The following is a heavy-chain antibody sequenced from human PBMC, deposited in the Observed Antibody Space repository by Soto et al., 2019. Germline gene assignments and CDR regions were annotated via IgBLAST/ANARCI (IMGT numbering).Heavy chain of an antibody. D-gene: IGHD6-6*01. CDR3: AKVRRYSSSSLGALDI. CDR2: ISGSGGST. Sequence: GGSLRLSCAASGFTFSGYAMSWVRQAPGKGLEWVSAISGSGGSTYYADSVKGRFTISRDNSKNTLYLQMNSLRAEDTAVYYCAKVRRYSSSSLGALDIWGQGTMVTVSS. V-gene: IGHV3-23*01. CDR1: GFTFSGYA. J-gene: IGHJ3*02.